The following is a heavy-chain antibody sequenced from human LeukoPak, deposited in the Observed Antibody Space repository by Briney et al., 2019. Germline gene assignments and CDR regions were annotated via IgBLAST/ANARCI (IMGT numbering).Heavy chain of an antibody. CDR3: AKDRRSQGLDY. CDR1: GFTFSSYS. CDR2: IRHDGTNK. V-gene: IGHV3-30*02. J-gene: IGHJ4*02. D-gene: IGHD3-16*01. Sequence: PGGSLRLSCAASGFTFSSYSMNWVRQAPGKGLEWVAFIRHDGTNKYYADSVKGRFTISRDNSKNTLYLQMNSLRAEDTAVYYCAKDRRSQGLDYWGQGTLVTVSS.